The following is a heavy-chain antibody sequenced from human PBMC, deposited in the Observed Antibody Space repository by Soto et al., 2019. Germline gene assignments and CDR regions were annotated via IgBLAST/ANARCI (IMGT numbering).Heavy chain of an antibody. CDR2: ISGSGSTI. D-gene: IGHD3-10*01. CDR3: ARGVLLWFVSQFDD. J-gene: IGHJ4*02. Sequence: QVQLVESGGGLVKPGGPLRLSCAASGFTFSDYYMSWIRQAPGKGLEWVSYISGSGSTINYADSVKGRFTIWGDNAKDSLDLQMSSLRAEDTAVYYCARGVLLWFVSQFDDWGQGALVTVSS. CDR1: GFTFSDYY. V-gene: IGHV3-11*01.